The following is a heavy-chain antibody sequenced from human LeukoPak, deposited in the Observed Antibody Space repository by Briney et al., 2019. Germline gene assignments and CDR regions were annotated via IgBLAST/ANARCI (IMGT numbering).Heavy chain of an antibody. V-gene: IGHV5-51*01. D-gene: IGHD5-18*01. Sequence: GESLKISCKGSGYTFTNHWISWVRQMPGKGLEWMGIIYAGDSDTRYSPSFQGQVTISVDKSISTAYLQWSSLKASDTAMYYCARLGDLQLTSMAPRGYFNYWGQGTLVTVSS. J-gene: IGHJ4*03. CDR2: IYAGDSDT. CDR3: ARLGDLQLTSMAPRGYFNY. CDR1: GYTFTNHW.